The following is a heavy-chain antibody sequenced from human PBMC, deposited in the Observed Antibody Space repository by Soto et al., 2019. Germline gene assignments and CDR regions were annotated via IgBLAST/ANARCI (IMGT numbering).Heavy chain of an antibody. CDR1: GFTFSSRG. CDR2: ISRDGNSK. D-gene: IGHD1-1*01. V-gene: IGHV3-30*18. J-gene: IGHJ4*02. CDR3: VKEDDNYFFDY. Sequence: QGQLVESGGGVIQPGKSQSLACAASGFTFSSRGMHWVRQAPGKGLEWVAIISRDGNSKFYGGSVKGRFTISRDNSKDTLYLEMNNLLVEDTAVYYCVKEDDNYFFDYWGPGTVVTVSS.